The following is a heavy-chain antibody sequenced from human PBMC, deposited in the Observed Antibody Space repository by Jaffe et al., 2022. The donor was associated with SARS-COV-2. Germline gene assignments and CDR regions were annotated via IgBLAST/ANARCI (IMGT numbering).Heavy chain of an antibody. D-gene: IGHD5-12*01. J-gene: IGHJ6*02. Sequence: QVQLVQSGAEVKKPGASVKVSCKASGYTFTSYYMHWVRQAPGQGLEWMGIINPSGGSTSYAQKFQGRVTMTRDTSTSTVYMELSSLRSEDTAVYYCARDGGVATIEIGYYGMDVWGQGTTVTVSS. CDR1: GYTFTSYY. CDR3: ARDGGVATIEIGYYGMDV. V-gene: IGHV1-46*01. CDR2: INPSGGST.